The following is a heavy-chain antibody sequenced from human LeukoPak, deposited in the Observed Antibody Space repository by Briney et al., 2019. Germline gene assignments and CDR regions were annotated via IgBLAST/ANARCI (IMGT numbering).Heavy chain of an antibody. J-gene: IGHJ4*02. V-gene: IGHV4-39*01. CDR3: VVGGIDY. CDR2: IYYSGST. CDR1: GGSISSSSYY. Sequence: PSETLSLTCTVSGGSISSSSYYWGWIRQPPGKGLEWIGSIYYSGSTYYNPSLKSRVTISVDTSKNQFSLKLSSVTAADTAVYYCVVGGIDYWGQGTLVTVSS. D-gene: IGHD2-15*01.